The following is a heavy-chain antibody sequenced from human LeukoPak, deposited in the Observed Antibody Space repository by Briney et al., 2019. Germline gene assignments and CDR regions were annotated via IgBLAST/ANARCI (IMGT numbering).Heavy chain of an antibody. CDR1: GFTFSNVW. CDR3: TTTNPQYCYDSSGYYLDY. CDR2: IKSKTDGGTT. J-gene: IGHJ4*02. D-gene: IGHD3-22*01. V-gene: IGHV3-15*01. Sequence: PGGSLRLSCAASGFTFSNVWMSWVRQAPGKGLEWVGRIKSKTDGGTTDYAAPVKGRFTISRDDSKNTLYLQMNSLKTEDTAVYYCTTTNPQYCYDSSGYYLDYWGQGTLVTVSS.